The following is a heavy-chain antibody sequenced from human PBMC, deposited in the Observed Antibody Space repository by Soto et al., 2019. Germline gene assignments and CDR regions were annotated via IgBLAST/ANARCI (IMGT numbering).Heavy chain of an antibody. CDR3: ARESVSVTYRFDS. J-gene: IGHJ4*02. D-gene: IGHD4-17*01. V-gene: IGHV4-4*07. CDR2: IHDTGRT. CDR1: GDSLVTYY. Sequence: SGTLALACTVSGDSLVTYYWSCFGQPAVERLEWIGRIHDTGRTNYNPSLKSRVTMSVDTSKNQFSLRVNSVTAADTAVYYCARESVSVTYRFDSWGQRTLVTVSS.